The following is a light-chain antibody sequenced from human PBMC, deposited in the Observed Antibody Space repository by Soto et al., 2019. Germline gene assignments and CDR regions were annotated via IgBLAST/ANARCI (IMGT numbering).Light chain of an antibody. CDR3: QQYNNWPPEYT. CDR2: GAS. V-gene: IGKV3-15*01. J-gene: IGKJ2*01. Sequence: EIVMTQSPATLSVSPGERATPSCRASESVSSNLAWYQQKPGQAPRLLIYGASTTATGIPARFSGSGSGTEFTLTISSLQSEDFAVYYCQQYNNWPPEYTFGQGTKLEIK. CDR1: ESVSSN.